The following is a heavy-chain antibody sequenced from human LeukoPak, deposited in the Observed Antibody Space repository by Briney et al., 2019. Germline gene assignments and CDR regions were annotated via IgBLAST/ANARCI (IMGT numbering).Heavy chain of an antibody. V-gene: IGHV3-48*02. J-gene: IGHJ4*02. D-gene: IGHD3-10*01. CDR3: ARDRPNTGFDFDY. Sequence: PGRSLRLSCAASGFSFSTYSMNWVRQAPGKGLEWLSYITSDSGTIYYADSVRGRFTISRDNAKKSLFLQMDSLRDEDTAAYSCARDRPNTGFDFDYWGRGTQVTVSS. CDR1: GFSFSTYS. CDR2: ITSDSGTI.